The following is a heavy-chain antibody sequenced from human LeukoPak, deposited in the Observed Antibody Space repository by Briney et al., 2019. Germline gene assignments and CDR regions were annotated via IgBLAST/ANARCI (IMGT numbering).Heavy chain of an antibody. CDR1: GGSFSGYY. D-gene: IGHD4-17*01. CDR3: ARVYGDYINDAFDI. V-gene: IGHV4-34*01. Sequence: SETLSLTCAVYGGSFSGYYWSWIRQPTGKGLQWIGEINHSGSTNYNPSLKSRVTISVDTSKNQFSLNLSSVTAADTAVYYCARVYGDYINDAFDIWGQGTMVTVSS. J-gene: IGHJ3*02. CDR2: INHSGST.